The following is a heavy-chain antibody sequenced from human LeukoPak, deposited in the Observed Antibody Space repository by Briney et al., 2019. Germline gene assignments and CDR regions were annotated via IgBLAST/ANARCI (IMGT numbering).Heavy chain of an antibody. V-gene: IGHV4-4*07. Sequence: SETLSLTCTVSGGSISSYYWSWIRQPAGKGLEWIGRIYTSGSTNYNPSLKSRVTMSVDTSKNQFSLKLSSVTAADTAVYYCAVDLSYSSGRYMDYWGQGTLVTVSS. CDR2: IYTSGST. CDR3: AVDLSYSSGRYMDY. D-gene: IGHD6-19*01. J-gene: IGHJ4*02. CDR1: GGSISSYY.